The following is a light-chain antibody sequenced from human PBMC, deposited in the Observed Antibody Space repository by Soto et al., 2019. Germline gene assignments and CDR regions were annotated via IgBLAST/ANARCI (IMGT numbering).Light chain of an antibody. V-gene: IGKV3-20*01. CDR1: QSVSRS. Sequence: EIVLTQSPGTLSLSPGERATLSCRASQSVSRSLAWYQQKPGQAPRLVIYGASSRATGIPDRFSGSGSGTDFTLTISRLEPEDFAVYYCQQYGSSPPLTFGGGTKVEIK. CDR3: QQYGSSPPLT. CDR2: GAS. J-gene: IGKJ4*01.